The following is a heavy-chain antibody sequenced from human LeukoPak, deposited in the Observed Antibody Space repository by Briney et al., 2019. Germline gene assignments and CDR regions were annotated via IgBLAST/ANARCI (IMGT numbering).Heavy chain of an antibody. D-gene: IGHD2-2*01. CDR2: INHSGST. CDR1: GGSFSGYY. Sequence: SETLSLTCAVYGGSFSGYYWSWIRQPPGKGLEWIGEINHSGSTNYNPSLKSRVTISVDTSKNQFSLKLSSVTAADTAVYYCARGFLTSSTSPFDYWGQGTLVTVSS. CDR3: ARGFLTSSTSPFDY. J-gene: IGHJ4*02. V-gene: IGHV4-34*01.